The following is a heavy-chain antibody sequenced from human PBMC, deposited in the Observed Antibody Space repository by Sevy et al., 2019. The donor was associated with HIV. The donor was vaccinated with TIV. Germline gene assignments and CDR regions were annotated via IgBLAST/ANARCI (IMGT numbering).Heavy chain of an antibody. Sequence: SETLSLTCAVSGDSVSSGDYYWSWIRQPPGKGLEWIGYISYIGSTNYSPSLKSRVTISIDTSKNQFSLKLNSVTAADTAVYYCVRDRIAAAGGYFDYWGQGTLVTVSS. J-gene: IGHJ4*02. D-gene: IGHD6-13*01. CDR1: GDSVSSGDYY. CDR3: VRDRIAAAGGYFDY. CDR2: ISYIGST. V-gene: IGHV4-61*08.